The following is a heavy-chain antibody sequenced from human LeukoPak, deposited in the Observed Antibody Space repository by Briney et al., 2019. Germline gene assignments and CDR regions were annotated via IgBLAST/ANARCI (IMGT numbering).Heavy chain of an antibody. CDR3: AREHYSGSYEGEFDY. D-gene: IGHD3-10*01. CDR1: GGSISSGGYY. Sequence: SETLSLTCTVSGGSISSGGYYWSWIRQPPGRGLEWIGYIYHSGSTYYNPSLKSRVTISVDTSKNQFSLKLSSVTAADTAVYYCAREHYSGSYEGEFDYWGQGTLVTVSS. J-gene: IGHJ4*02. CDR2: IYHSGST. V-gene: IGHV4-30-2*05.